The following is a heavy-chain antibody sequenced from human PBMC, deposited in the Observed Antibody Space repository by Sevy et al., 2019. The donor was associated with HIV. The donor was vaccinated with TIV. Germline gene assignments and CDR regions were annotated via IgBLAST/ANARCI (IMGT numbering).Heavy chain of an antibody. Sequence: QLGGSLRLSCTASGFTFSHYGMHWVRQAPGKGLEWVTFIQYDGNNKYYADSVKGRFTISRDNSKNMFFLQMNDLRAEDTALYYCAKNTAAAGVGGFDYWGQGALVTVSS. J-gene: IGHJ4*02. CDR3: AKNTAAAGVGGFDY. D-gene: IGHD6-13*01. CDR2: IQYDGNNK. CDR1: GFTFSHYG. V-gene: IGHV3-30*02.